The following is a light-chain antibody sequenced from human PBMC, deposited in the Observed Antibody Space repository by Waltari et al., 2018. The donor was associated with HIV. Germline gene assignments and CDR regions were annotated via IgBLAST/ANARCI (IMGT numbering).Light chain of an antibody. CDR3: QSYDRSLSAWV. V-gene: IGLV1-40*01. J-gene: IGLJ3*02. CDR1: RPNIGADYH. CDR2: GNS. Sequence: QSVLAQPPSVSGAPGQRVTISYTGSRPNIGADYHVNWYQHPPGTAPKLLIYGNSNRPSGVPNRFSGFKSDTSASLAITGLQAEDEADYYCQSYDRSLSAWVFGGGTRLNVL.